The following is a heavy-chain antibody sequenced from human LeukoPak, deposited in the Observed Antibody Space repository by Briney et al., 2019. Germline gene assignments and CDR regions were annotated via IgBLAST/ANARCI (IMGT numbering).Heavy chain of an antibody. J-gene: IGHJ4*02. CDR3: AKDYYDSSGYYYFTY. V-gene: IGHV3-30*18. CDR2: ISYDGSNK. D-gene: IGHD3-22*01. Sequence: GGSLRLSCAASGFTFSSYGMHWVRQAPGKGLEWVAVISYDGSNKYYADSVKGRFTISRDNSKNTLYLQMNSLRAEDTAVYYCAKDYYDSSGYYYFTYWGREPWSPSPQ. CDR1: GFTFSSYG.